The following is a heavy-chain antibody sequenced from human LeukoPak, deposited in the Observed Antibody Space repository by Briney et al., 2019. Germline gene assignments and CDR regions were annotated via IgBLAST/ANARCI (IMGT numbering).Heavy chain of an antibody. D-gene: IGHD1-26*01. J-gene: IGHJ3*02. CDR1: GYTFTSYG. Sequence: ASVKVSCKACGYTFTSYGISWVRQAPGQGLEWMGWISAYNGNTNYAQKLQGRVTMTTDTSTSTAYMELRSLRSDDTAVYYCARVVGATGRYAFDIWGQGTMVTVSS. CDR2: ISAYNGNT. CDR3: ARVVGATGRYAFDI. V-gene: IGHV1-18*01.